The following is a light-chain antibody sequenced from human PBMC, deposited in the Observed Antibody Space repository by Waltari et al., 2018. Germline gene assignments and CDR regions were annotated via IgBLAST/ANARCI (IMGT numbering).Light chain of an antibody. J-gene: IGKJ2*01. CDR3: QQCNNWYT. Sequence: EIVMTQSPATLSVSPGERATLSCRASQSVGTNLAWYQQKPGQAPGLLIYDASTRATGIPARFSGSGSGTEFTHTINSLQSEDFAVYYCQQCNNWYTFGQGTKLEIK. CDR2: DAS. V-gene: IGKV3-15*01. CDR1: QSVGTN.